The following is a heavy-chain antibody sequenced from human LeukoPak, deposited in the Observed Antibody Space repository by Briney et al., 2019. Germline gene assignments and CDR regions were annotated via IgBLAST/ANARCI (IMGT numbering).Heavy chain of an antibody. V-gene: IGHV3-48*01. CDR3: ANDWGRLPY. Sequence: GGSLRLSCAASGFTFSTYSMNWVRQAPGKGLEWVSYISSSSSTTYYADSVKGRFIISRDNSKITLYLQMNSLRAEDTAVYYCANDWGRLPYWGQGTLVTVSS. CDR1: GFTFSTYS. CDR2: ISSSSSTT. D-gene: IGHD3-9*01. J-gene: IGHJ4*02.